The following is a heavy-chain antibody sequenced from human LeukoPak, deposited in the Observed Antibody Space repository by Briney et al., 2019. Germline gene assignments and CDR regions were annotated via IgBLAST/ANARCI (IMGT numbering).Heavy chain of an antibody. CDR2: IYYSGST. CDR3: ARGGYYDSSGAIDY. J-gene: IGHJ4*02. CDR1: GGSISSGGYY. Sequence: SETLSLTCTVSGGSISSGGYYWSWIRQHPGKGLEWIGYIYYSGSTYYNPSLKSRVTISVDTSKNQFSLKLSSVTAADTAVYYCARGGYYDSSGAIDYWVQGTLVTVSS. V-gene: IGHV4-31*03. D-gene: IGHD3-22*01.